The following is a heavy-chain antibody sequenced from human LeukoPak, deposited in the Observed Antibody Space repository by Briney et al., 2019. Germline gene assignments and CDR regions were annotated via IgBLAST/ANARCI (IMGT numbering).Heavy chain of an antibody. V-gene: IGHV3-33*01. J-gene: IGHJ5*02. CDR1: GFTFSNYG. Sequence: SGGSLRLSCAASGFTFSNYGMHWVRQAPGKGLEGVAVIWSDGSNRNYADSVRGRFTISRDNSKNTLYLQMNSLRAEDTAVYYCARVTMVAAASYNWFVHWGQGTLVTVSS. CDR2: IWSDGSNR. D-gene: IGHD2-15*01. CDR3: ARVTMVAAASYNWFVH.